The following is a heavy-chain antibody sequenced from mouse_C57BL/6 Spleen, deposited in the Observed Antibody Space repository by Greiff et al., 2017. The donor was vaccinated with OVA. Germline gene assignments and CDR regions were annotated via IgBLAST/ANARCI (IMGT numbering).Heavy chain of an antibody. CDR2: ISDGGSYT. J-gene: IGHJ3*01. D-gene: IGHD2-5*01. Sequence: DVMLVESGGGLVKPGGSLKLSCAASGFTFSSYAMSWVRQTPEKRLEWVATISDGGSYTYYPDNVKGRFTISRDNAKNNLYLQMSHLKSEDTAMYYCARDSDSNYVAWFAYWGQGTLVTVSA. CDR3: ARDSDSNYVAWFAY. CDR1: GFTFSSYA. V-gene: IGHV5-4*01.